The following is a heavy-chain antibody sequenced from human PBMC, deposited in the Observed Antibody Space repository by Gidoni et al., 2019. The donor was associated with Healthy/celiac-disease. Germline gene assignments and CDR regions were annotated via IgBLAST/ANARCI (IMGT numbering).Heavy chain of an antibody. CDR2: ISYDGSNK. Sequence: QVQLVESGGGVVQPGRALRLSCAASGFTVSSYGMHWVRQAPGKGLEWVAVISYDGSNKYYADSVKGRFTISRDNSKNTLYLQMNSLRAEDTAVYYCAKAEGWFGELLGNNWFDPWGQGTLVTVSS. V-gene: IGHV3-30*18. CDR1: GFTVSSYG. D-gene: IGHD3-10*01. CDR3: AKAEGWFGELLGNNWFDP. J-gene: IGHJ5*02.